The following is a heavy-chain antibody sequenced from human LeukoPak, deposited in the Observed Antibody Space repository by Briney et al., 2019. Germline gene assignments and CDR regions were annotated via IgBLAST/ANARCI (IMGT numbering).Heavy chain of an antibody. CDR2: INWNGGST. J-gene: IGHJ6*03. V-gene: IGHV3-20*04. Sequence: PGGSLRLSCAASGFTFDDYGMSWVRQAPGKGLEWVSGINWNGGSTGYADSVKGRFTISRDNAKNSLYLQMNSLRAEDTALYYCARAPNYDFWSGYYQIPRYYYYYYYMDVWGKGTTVTVSS. CDR1: GFTFDDYG. CDR3: ARAPNYDFWSGYYQIPRYYYYYYYMDV. D-gene: IGHD3-3*01.